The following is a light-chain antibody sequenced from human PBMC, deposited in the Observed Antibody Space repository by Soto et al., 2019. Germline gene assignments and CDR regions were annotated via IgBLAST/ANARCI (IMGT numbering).Light chain of an antibody. CDR2: GAS. CDR3: QQYGRSPLLYT. CDR1: QSVSSSY. Sequence: EIVLTQSPGTLSLSPGERATLSCRASQSVSSSYVAWYQQKPGQAPRLLISGASSRATGIPDRFSGSGSGTDFTLTISRLEPEDFAVYYCQQYGRSPLLYTFGQGTKLEIK. V-gene: IGKV3-20*01. J-gene: IGKJ2*01.